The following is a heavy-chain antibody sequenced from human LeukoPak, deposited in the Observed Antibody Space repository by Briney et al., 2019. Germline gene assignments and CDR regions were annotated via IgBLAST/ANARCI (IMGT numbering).Heavy chain of an antibody. CDR3: ARGGKFGYDSSGYRFFDY. J-gene: IGHJ4*02. CDR2: IYHSGST. CDR1: GGSISSGGYS. Sequence: PSETLSLTCAVSGGSISSGGYSWSWIRQPPGKGLEWIGYIYHSGSTYYNPSLKSRVTTSVDTSKNQFSLKLSSVTAADTAVYYCARGGKFGYDSSGYRFFDYWGQGTLVTVSS. D-gene: IGHD3-22*01. V-gene: IGHV4-30-2*01.